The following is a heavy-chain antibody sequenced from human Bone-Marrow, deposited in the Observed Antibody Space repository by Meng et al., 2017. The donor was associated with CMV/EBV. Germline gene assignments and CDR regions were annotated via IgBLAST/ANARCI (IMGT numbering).Heavy chain of an antibody. CDR2: TSSRSSYI. J-gene: IGHJ4*02. CDR3: ARDLWGDSSGSYFDY. CDR1: GFTFSSYS. V-gene: IGHV3-21*01. Sequence: GGSLRLSCAASGFTFSSYSMNWVRQAPGKGLEWVSSTSSRSSYINYADSVKGRFTISRDNAKNSLYLQMNSLRAEDTAVYYCARDLWGDSSGSYFDYWGQGKLVTVSS. D-gene: IGHD3-22*01.